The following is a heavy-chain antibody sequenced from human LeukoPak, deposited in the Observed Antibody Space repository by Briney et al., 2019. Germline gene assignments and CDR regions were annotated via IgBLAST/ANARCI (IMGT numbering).Heavy chain of an antibody. CDR3: ARAPYYGDYDLNYGMDV. V-gene: IGHV1-69*06. CDR2: IIPIFGTA. Sequence: SVNVSCKASGGTFSSYAISWVRQAPGQGLEWMGGIIPIFGTANYAQKFQGRVTITADKSTSTAYMELSSLRSEDTAMYYCARAPYYGDYDLNYGMDVWGKGTTVTVSS. J-gene: IGHJ6*04. CDR1: GGTFSSYA. D-gene: IGHD4-17*01.